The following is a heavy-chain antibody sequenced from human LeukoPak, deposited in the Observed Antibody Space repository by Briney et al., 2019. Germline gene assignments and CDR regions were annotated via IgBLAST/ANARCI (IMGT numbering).Heavy chain of an antibody. CDR1: GGSISSGGYY. CDR3: ARVLSRRDLWLDY. CDR2: IYYSGST. V-gene: IGHV4-31*03. Sequence: SETLSLTCTVSGGSISSGGYYWSWIRQHPGKGLEWIGYIYYSGSTYYNPSLKSRVTISVDTSKNQFSLKLSSVTAADTAVYYCARVLSRRDLWLDYWGQGTLATVSS. J-gene: IGHJ4*02. D-gene: IGHD5-18*01.